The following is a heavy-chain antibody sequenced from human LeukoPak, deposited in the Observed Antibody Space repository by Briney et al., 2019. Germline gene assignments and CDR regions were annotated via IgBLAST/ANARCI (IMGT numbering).Heavy chain of an antibody. D-gene: IGHD3-10*01. J-gene: IGHJ3*02. V-gene: IGHV1-18*01. Sequence: ASVKVSCKASGYTFNRYGISWVRQAPGQRPEWMGWISAYNGNTNYAQKFQGRVTMITDRSTSTAYMELRSLRSDDTAVYYCARDGFFGSGIVGAFDIWSQGTMVTVSS. CDR2: ISAYNGNT. CDR3: ARDGFFGSGIVGAFDI. CDR1: GYTFNRYG.